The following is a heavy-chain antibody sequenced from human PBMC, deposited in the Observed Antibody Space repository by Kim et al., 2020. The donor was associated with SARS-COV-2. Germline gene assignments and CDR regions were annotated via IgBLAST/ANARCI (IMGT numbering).Heavy chain of an antibody. V-gene: IGHV3-15*01. D-gene: IGHD3-9*01. Sequence: KGRFTISRDDSKNTLYLQMNSLKTEDTAVYYCTTPEYYDILTGYQDAFDIWGQGTMVTVSS. J-gene: IGHJ3*02. CDR3: TTPEYYDILTGYQDAFDI.